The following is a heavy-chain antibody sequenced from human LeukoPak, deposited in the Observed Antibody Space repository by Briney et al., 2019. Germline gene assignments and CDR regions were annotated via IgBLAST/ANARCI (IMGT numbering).Heavy chain of an antibody. CDR2: IYYSGSI. D-gene: IGHD3-22*01. CDR3: ARAGYYDSSGYRFDY. J-gene: IGHJ4*02. V-gene: IGHV4-59*01. Sequence: PSETLSLTCTVSGGSISSCYWSWIRQPPGKGLEWIGYIYYSGSINYNPSPKSRVTISVDTSKNQFSLKLNSVTAADTAVYYCARAGYYDSSGYRFDYWGQGTLVTVSS. CDR1: GGSISSCY.